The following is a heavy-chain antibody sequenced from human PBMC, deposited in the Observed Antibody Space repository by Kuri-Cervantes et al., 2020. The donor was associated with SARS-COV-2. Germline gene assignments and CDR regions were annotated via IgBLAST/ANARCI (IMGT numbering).Heavy chain of an antibody. Sequence: GESLKISCAASGLTFRSYSMNWVRQSPGKGLEWVASITSDSRYIYYAGAVKGRFTISRDNAKNSLYLEMNSLRAEDTAVYYCARDGGYCTLTTCYSYGYFDLWGRGTLVTVSS. CDR3: ARDGGYCTLTTCYSYGYFDL. CDR1: GLTFRSYS. D-gene: IGHD2-2*01. V-gene: IGHV3-21*01. J-gene: IGHJ2*01. CDR2: ITSDSRYI.